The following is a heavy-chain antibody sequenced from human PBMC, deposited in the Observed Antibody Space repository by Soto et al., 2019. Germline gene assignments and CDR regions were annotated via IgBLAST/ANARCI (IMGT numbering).Heavy chain of an antibody. D-gene: IGHD2-21*02. V-gene: IGHV2-26*01. CDR2: IFSNDEK. Sequence: QVTLKESGPVLVNPTETLTLTCTVSGFSLSNARMGVSWIRQPPGKALEWLAHIFSNDEKSYSTSLKSRLTISKDTSKSQVVLTMTNMDPVDTATYYCARILRVGTSCHFDYWGQGTLVTVSS. CDR1: GFSLSNARMG. CDR3: ARILRVGTSCHFDY. J-gene: IGHJ4*02.